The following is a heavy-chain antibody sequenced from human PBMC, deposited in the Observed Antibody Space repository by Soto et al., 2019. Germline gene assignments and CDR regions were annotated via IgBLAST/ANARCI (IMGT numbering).Heavy chain of an antibody. J-gene: IGHJ4*02. CDR3: AKAFIVPTIKDYDSSGYYVYYFDY. CDR2: ISGSGGST. Sequence: GGSLRLSCAASGFTFSSYAMSWVRQAPGKGLEWVSAISGSGGSTYYADSVKGQFTISRDNSKNTLYLQMNSLRAEDTALYYCAKAFIVPTIKDYDSSGYYVYYFDYWGQGTLVTVSS. D-gene: IGHD3-22*01. V-gene: IGHV3-23*01. CDR1: GFTFSSYA.